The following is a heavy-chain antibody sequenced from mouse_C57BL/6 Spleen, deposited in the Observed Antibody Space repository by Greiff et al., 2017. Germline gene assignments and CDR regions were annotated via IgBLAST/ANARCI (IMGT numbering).Heavy chain of an antibody. CDR3: ARHEVGYYGNYGYFDV. D-gene: IGHD2-1*01. Sequence: QVQLQQSGAELVKPGASVKLSCKASGYTFTEYTIHWVKQRSGQGLEWIGWFYPGSGSIKYTEKFKDKATLTADKSSSTVYMELSRLTSEDSAVYFCARHEVGYYGNYGYFDVWGTGTTVTVSA. J-gene: IGHJ1*03. CDR2: FYPGSGSI. CDR1: GYTFTEYT. V-gene: IGHV1-62-2*01.